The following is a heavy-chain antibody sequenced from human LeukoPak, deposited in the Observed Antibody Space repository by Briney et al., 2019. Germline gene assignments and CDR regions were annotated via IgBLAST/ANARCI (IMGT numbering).Heavy chain of an antibody. V-gene: IGHV4-34*01. CDR3: ARARTSPNWFDP. J-gene: IGHJ5*02. D-gene: IGHD1-14*01. CDR1: GGSISSYY. Sequence: PSETLSLTCTVSGGSISSYYWSWIRQPPGKGLEWIGEISHSGSTNYNPSLKSRVTMSVDTSKNQFSLKLSSVTAADAAVYYCARARTSPNWFDPWGQGTLVTVSS. CDR2: ISHSGST.